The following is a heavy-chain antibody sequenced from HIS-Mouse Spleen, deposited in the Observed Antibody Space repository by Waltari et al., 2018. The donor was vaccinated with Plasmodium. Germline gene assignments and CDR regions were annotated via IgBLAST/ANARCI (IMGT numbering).Heavy chain of an antibody. Sequence: QVQLQESGPGLVKPSETLSLTCTVSGGSISSSYWSWIRQPPGKGLEWIGYIYYSGSTNYNPSLKSRVTISVDTSKNQFSLKLSSVTAADTAVYYCARVPYLEWLLYFDYWGQGTLVTVSS. CDR2: IYYSGST. V-gene: IGHV4-59*01. J-gene: IGHJ4*02. CDR3: ARVPYLEWLLYFDY. CDR1: GGSISSSY. D-gene: IGHD3-3*01.